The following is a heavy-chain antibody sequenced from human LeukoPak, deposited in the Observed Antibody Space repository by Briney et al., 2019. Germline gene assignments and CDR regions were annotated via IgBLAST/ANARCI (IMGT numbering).Heavy chain of an antibody. J-gene: IGHJ5*02. Sequence: GGSLRLSCAASGFTFSSYDMSWVRQAPGKGLEWVSFISSSGARTYYADSVKGRFTISRDNSNNTLYMQMNSLRAEDTAAYYCANGRGYGWFDPWGQGTLVTVSS. D-gene: IGHD5-12*01. V-gene: IGHV3-23*01. CDR3: ANGRGYGWFDP. CDR2: ISSSGART. CDR1: GFTFSSYD.